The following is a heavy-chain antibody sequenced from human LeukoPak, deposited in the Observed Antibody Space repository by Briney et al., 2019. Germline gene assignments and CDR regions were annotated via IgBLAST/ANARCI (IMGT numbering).Heavy chain of an antibody. CDR1: GFTFSSYS. J-gene: IGHJ4*02. CDR2: ISSSSSYI. CDR3: ARDGDYAPGGY. Sequence: GGSLRLSCAASGFTFSSYSMNWVRQAPGKGLEWVSSISSSSSYIYYADSVKGRFTISRDNSKNTLYLQMNSLRAEDTAVYYCARDGDYAPGGYWGQGTLVTVSS. D-gene: IGHD3-10*01. V-gene: IGHV3-21*04.